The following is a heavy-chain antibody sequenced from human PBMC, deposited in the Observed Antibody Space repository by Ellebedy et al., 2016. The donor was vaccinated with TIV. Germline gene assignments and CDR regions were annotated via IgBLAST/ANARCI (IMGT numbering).Heavy chain of an antibody. CDR1: GFTFSSYW. CDR2: INSDGSST. CDR3: ARFKHYYGMDV. V-gene: IGHV3-74*01. J-gene: IGHJ6*02. Sequence: PGGSLRLSCAASGFTFSSYWMHWVRQAPGKGLVWVSRINSDGSSTSYADSVKGRFTISRDNAKNTLYLQMNSLRAEDTAVYYCARFKHYYGMDVWGQGTTVTVSS.